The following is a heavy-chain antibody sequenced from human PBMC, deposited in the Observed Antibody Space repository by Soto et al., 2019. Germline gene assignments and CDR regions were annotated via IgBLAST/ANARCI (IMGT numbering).Heavy chain of an antibody. J-gene: IGHJ6*02. D-gene: IGHD4-17*01. Sequence: PGESLQISCKGSGYSFTNYWIGWVRPMPGKGLEWMGIIYPGDSDTRYSPSFQGQVTISADKSISTAYLQWSSLKASDTAMYYCARATTVVRGYYYYGMDVWGQGTTVTVSS. CDR2: IYPGDSDT. CDR1: GYSFTNYW. CDR3: ARATTVVRGYYYYGMDV. V-gene: IGHV5-51*01.